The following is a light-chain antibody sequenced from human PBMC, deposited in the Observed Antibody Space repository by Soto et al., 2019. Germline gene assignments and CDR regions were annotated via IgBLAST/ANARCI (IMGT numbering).Light chain of an antibody. J-gene: IGKJ4*01. CDR2: WAS. CDR1: QNLLSSSNNRNY. V-gene: IGKV4-1*01. CDR3: QQYYATPLT. Sequence: DSVMTQSPDSLAVSLGERATFNCTSSQNLLSSSNNRNYLAWYQQKPGQPPKLLIYWASTRESGVPDRFSGSGSGTDFTLTISSLQAEDVALFYCQQYYATPLTFGGGTKVDIK.